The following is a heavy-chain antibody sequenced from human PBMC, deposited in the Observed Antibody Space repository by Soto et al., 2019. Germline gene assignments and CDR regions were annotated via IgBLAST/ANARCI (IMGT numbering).Heavy chain of an antibody. J-gene: IGHJ6*02. CDR3: ARISRVPAKGRNSGMDV. D-gene: IGHD2-15*01. V-gene: IGHV1-69*13. Sequence: SVKVSCKASGGTLSSYAISWVRQAPGQGLEWMGGIIPIFGTANYAQKFQGRVTITADESTSTAYMELSSLRSEDTAMYYCARISRVPAKGRNSGMDVWGQGTTVTVSS. CDR2: IIPIFGTA. CDR1: GGTLSSYA.